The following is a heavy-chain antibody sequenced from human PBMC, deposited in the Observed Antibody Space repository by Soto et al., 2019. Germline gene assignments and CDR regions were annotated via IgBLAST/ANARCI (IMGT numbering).Heavy chain of an antibody. Sequence: SATLSLTCTIPCPSINSYYWKCIWQPPGKGLEWIGYIYYSGSTNYNPSLKSRVTISVDTSKNQFSLKLSSVTAADTAVYYCARPHGGSSGWDNWFDPWGQVTLVTVS. J-gene: IGHJ5*02. V-gene: IGHV4-59*01. D-gene: IGHD6-25*01. CDR3: ARPHGGSSGWDNWFDP. CDR1: CPSINSYY. CDR2: IYYSGST.